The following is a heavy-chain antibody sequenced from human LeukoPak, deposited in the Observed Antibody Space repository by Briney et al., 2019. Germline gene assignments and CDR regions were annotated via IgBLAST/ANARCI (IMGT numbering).Heavy chain of an antibody. D-gene: IGHD6-19*01. Sequence: SENLSLTCTVSGGSISSGGYYWSWIRQHPGKGLEWIGYIYYSGSTYYNPSLKSRVTISVDTSKNQISLKLSSVTAADTAVYYCARHGVAGYYFDYWGQGTLVTVSS. CDR2: IYYSGST. CDR1: GGSISSGGYY. V-gene: IGHV4-31*03. CDR3: ARHGVAGYYFDY. J-gene: IGHJ4*02.